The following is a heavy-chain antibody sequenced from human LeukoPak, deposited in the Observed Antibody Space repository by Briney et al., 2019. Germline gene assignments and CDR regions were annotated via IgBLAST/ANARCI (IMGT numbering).Heavy chain of an antibody. CDR1: GFTFSSYA. D-gene: IGHD5-24*01. CDR2: ISGSGGST. V-gene: IGHV3-23*01. J-gene: IGHJ6*03. CDR3: ASSVGYNKAGYYYYLDF. Sequence: TGGSLRLSCAASGFTFSSYAMSWVRQAPGKGLEWVSAISGSGGSTYYADSVKGRFTISRDNSKNTLYLQMNSLRAEDTAVYYRASSVGYNKAGYYYYLDFWGKGTTVTVSS.